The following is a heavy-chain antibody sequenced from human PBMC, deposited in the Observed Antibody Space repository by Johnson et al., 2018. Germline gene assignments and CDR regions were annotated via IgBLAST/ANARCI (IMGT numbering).Heavy chain of an antibody. CDR2: LSWDSNSI. V-gene: IGHV3-9*01. D-gene: IGHD2/OR15-2a*01. CDR1: GFTFDDYA. J-gene: IGHJ1*01. Sequence: VQLVQSGGGLVQPGRSXRLSCAASGFTFDDYAIHWVRQPPGKGLEWVSGLSWDSNSIGYADSVKGRFTISRDNAKNSLYLQMNSLRAEDTALYYCVKDQYDSPLRYFQHWGQGTLVTVSS. CDR3: VKDQYDSPLRYFQH.